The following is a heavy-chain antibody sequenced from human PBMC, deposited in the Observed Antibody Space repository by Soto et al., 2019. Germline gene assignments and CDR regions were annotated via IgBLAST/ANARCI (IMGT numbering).Heavy chain of an antibody. CDR2: IYYSGST. CDR1: GGSISSGGYY. J-gene: IGHJ5*02. V-gene: IGHV4-31*03. CDR3: ARDSGLLSSRFDP. D-gene: IGHD2-15*01. Sequence: QVQLQESGPGLVKPSQTLSLTCTVSGGSISSGGYYWSWIRQHPGKGLEWIGYIYYSGSTYYNPSLKRRVTISVDTSKNQFSLKLSSVTAADTAVYYCARDSGLLSSRFDPWGQGTLVTVSS.